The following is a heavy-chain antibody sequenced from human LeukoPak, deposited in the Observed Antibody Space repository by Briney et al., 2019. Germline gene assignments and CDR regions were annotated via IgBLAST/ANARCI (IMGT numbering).Heavy chain of an antibody. CDR2: IYYSGST. CDR3: AEISSSWYYFDY. J-gene: IGHJ4*02. Sequence: SETLSLTCTVSGGSISSSSYYWGWIRQPPGKGLEWIGSIYYSGSTYYNPSLKSRVTISVDTSKNQFSLKLSSVTAADTAVYYCAEISSSWYYFDYWGQGTLVTVSS. CDR1: GGSISSSSYY. D-gene: IGHD6-13*01. V-gene: IGHV4-39*01.